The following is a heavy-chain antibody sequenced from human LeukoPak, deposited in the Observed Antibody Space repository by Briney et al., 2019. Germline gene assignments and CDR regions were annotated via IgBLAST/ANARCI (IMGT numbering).Heavy chain of an antibody. CDR2: ISAYNGNT. V-gene: IGHV1-18*01. CDR3: ARISYGAVAGPNDY. CDR1: GYSFSSRN. Sequence: ASVKVSCKASGYSFSSRNINWVRQAPGQGLEWMGWISAYNGNTNYAQKLQGRVTMTTDTSTSTAYMELRSLRSDDTAVYYCARISYGAVAGPNDYWGQGTLVTVSS. J-gene: IGHJ4*02. D-gene: IGHD6-19*01.